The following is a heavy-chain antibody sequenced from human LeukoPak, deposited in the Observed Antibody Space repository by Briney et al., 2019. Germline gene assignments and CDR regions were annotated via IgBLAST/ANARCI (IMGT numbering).Heavy chain of an antibody. CDR3: ARHSARHCSGGSCNFDY. CDR1: GGSISSSSCY. D-gene: IGHD2-15*01. J-gene: IGHJ4*02. Sequence: PSETLSLTCTVSGGSISSSSCYWGWIRQPPGKGLEWIGSIYYSGSTYYNPSLKSRVTISVDTSKNQFSLKLSSVTAADTAVYYCARHSARHCSGGSCNFDYWGQGTLVTVSS. V-gene: IGHV4-39*01. CDR2: IYYSGST.